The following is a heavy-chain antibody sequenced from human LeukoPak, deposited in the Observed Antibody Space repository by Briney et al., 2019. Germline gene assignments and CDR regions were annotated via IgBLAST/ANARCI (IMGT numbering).Heavy chain of an antibody. Sequence: GGSLRLSCTASGIPFWRHAMNWVRQAPGRGLEWVSGIYGAATATYYADSVKGRFTISRDNSKNTLWLQMNSLRAEDTAVYYCAKSLHDSTTFWSEFRGFDVWGQGTMVTVSS. CDR1: GIPFWRHA. CDR2: IYGAATAT. V-gene: IGHV3-23*01. D-gene: IGHD2/OR15-2a*01. CDR3: AKSLHDSTTFWSEFRGFDV. J-gene: IGHJ3*01.